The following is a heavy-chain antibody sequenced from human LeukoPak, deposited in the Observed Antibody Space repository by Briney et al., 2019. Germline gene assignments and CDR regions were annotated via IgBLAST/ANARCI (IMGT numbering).Heavy chain of an antibody. CDR2: IYYSGST. Sequence: SETLSLTCTVSGGSISSYYWSWIRQPPGKGLEWIGHIYYSGSTNYNPSLKSRVTISVDTSKNQFSLKLSSVTAADTAVYYCAREGGDYDFWSGPPDYWGQGTLVTVSS. D-gene: IGHD3-3*01. CDR1: GGSISSYY. J-gene: IGHJ4*02. CDR3: AREGGDYDFWSGPPDY. V-gene: IGHV4-59*01.